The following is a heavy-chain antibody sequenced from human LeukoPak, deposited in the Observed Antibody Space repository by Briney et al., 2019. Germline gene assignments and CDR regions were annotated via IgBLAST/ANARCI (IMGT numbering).Heavy chain of an antibody. Sequence: ASVKVSCKASRYTFTGYYMHWVRQAPGRGLEWMGWINPSSGGTNYAQKFQGRVTMTRDTSISTAYMELSRLRSDDTAVYYCARAPSSIEHSSSVFLYNWFDPWGQGTLVTVSS. J-gene: IGHJ5*02. D-gene: IGHD6-6*01. CDR1: RYTFTGYY. CDR3: ARAPSSIEHSSSVFLYNWFDP. V-gene: IGHV1-2*02. CDR2: INPSSGGT.